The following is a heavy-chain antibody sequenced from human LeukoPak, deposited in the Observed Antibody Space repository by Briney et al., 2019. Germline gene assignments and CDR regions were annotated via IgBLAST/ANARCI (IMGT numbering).Heavy chain of an antibody. J-gene: IGHJ4*02. CDR2: ISGDGGST. Sequence: GGSLRLSCAASGFTFDDYAMHWVRQAPGKGLEWVSLISGDGGSTYYADSVKGRFTISRDNSNNSLYLQMNSLRIEDTALYYCAKSQGYCSSTSCRPYSSSWPFNYWGQGTLVTVSS. CDR3: AKSQGYCSSTSCRPYSSSWPFNY. CDR1: GFTFDDYA. V-gene: IGHV3-43*02. D-gene: IGHD2-2*01.